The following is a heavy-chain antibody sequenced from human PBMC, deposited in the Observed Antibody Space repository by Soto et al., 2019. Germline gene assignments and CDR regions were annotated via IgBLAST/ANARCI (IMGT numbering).Heavy chain of an antibody. D-gene: IGHD6-6*01. V-gene: IGHV3-64*01. J-gene: IGHJ6*03. CDR2: ISSNGVGT. CDR1: GFTFSSYG. CDR3: ARRARPDFYYMDV. Sequence: GGSLRLSCAASGFTFSSYGMHWVRQAPGKGLEYVSGISSNGVGTYYANSVQGRFTIPRDNSKNTVYLQMGSLRPEDMAVYYCARRARPDFYYMDVWGKGTTVTVSS.